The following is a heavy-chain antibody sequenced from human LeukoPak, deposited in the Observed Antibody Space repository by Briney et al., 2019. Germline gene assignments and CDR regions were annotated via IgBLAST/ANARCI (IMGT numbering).Heavy chain of an antibody. CDR2: IYYSGST. J-gene: IGHJ6*02. CDR3: ARVGVWGSYRYTALGGMDV. CDR1: GGSISSYY. D-gene: IGHD3-16*02. Sequence: SETLSLTCTVSGGSISSYYWSWIRQPPGKGLEWIGYIYYSGSTNYNPSLKSRVTISVDTSKNQFSLKLSSVTAADTAVYYCARVGVWGSYRYTALGGMDVWGQGTTVTVSS. V-gene: IGHV4-59*01.